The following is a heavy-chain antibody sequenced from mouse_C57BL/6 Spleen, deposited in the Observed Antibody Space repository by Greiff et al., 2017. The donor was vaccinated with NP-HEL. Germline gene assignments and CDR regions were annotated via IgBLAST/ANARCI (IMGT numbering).Heavy chain of an antibody. D-gene: IGHD1-2*01. CDR2: INPNNGGT. CDR3: ASRGFTTALGYFDV. J-gene: IGHJ1*03. CDR1: GYTFTDYN. Sequence: EVQLQQSGPELVKPGASVKIPCKASGYTFTDYNMDWVKQSHGKSLEWIGDINPNNGGTIYNQKFKGKATLTVDKSSSTAYMELRSLTSEDTAVYYCASRGFTTALGYFDVWGTGTTVTVSS. V-gene: IGHV1-18*01.